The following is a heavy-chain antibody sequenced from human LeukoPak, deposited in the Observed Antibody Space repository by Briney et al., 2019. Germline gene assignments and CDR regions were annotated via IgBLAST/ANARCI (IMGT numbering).Heavy chain of an antibody. Sequence: PSETLSLTCTVSGGSISSYYWSWIRQPPGKGLEWIGYIYYSGSTYYNPSLKSRVTISVDTSKNQFSLKLSSVTAADTAVYYCARSNVLDSFDIWGQGTMVTVSS. CDR1: GGSISSYY. CDR2: IYYSGST. V-gene: IGHV4-59*06. J-gene: IGHJ3*02. CDR3: ARSNVLDSFDI. D-gene: IGHD2-8*02.